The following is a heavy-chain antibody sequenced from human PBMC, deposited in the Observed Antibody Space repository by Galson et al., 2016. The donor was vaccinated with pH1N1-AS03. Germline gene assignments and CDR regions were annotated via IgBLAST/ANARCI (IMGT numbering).Heavy chain of an antibody. CDR3: ATYRHFYGISGPTTPYGLDV. CDR2: INPNGGDT. D-gene: IGHD3-22*01. V-gene: IGHV1-2*02. Sequence: SVKVSCKASGYTFTGHRIHWVRQAPGQGPEWMGWINPNGGDTKYAQKFQGRVTMTRDTSITTAYLELSGLRSDDTAVYSCATYRHFYGISGPTTPYGLDVWGQGTTVTVSS. CDR1: GYTFTGHR. J-gene: IGHJ6*02.